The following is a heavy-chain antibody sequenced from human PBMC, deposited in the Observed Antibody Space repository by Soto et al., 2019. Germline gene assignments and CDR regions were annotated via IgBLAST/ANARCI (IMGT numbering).Heavy chain of an antibody. Sequence: QVQLVQSGAEVKKPGSSAKVSCKASGGTFSSYAISWVRQAPGQGLEWMGGIIPIFGTANYAQKFQGRVTITADESTSTAYMELSSLRSEDTAVYYCARPYCSSTSCYRYYYGMDVWGQGTTVTVSS. CDR3: ARPYCSSTSCYRYYYGMDV. CDR2: IIPIFGTA. J-gene: IGHJ6*02. V-gene: IGHV1-69*01. CDR1: GGTFSSYA. D-gene: IGHD2-2*02.